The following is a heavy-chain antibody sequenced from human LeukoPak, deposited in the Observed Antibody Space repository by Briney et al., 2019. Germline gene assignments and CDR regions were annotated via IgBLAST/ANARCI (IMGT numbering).Heavy chain of an antibody. J-gene: IGHJ5*02. D-gene: IGHD2-2*01. CDR1: GYTFTGYY. CDR3: ARAYCSSTSCSPRGWFDP. V-gene: IGHV1-2*06. Sequence: GASVKVSCKASGYTFTGYYMHWVRQAPGQGLEWMGRINPNSGGTNYAQKFQGRVTMTRDTSISTAYMELSRLRSDDTAVYYCARAYCSSTSCSPRGWFDPWGQGTLVTVSS. CDR2: INPNSGGT.